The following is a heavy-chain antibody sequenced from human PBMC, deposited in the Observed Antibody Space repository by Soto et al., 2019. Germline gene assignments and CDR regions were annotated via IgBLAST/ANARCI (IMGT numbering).Heavy chain of an antibody. V-gene: IGHV1-69*01. CDR1: GGNFSSFA. J-gene: IGHJ6*02. Sequence: QAQLVQSGAEVKKPGSSVQVSCKASGGNFSSFAFSWVRQAPGQGLEWMGGIIPIFGTPNYAPKFQGRVTITADESTSTVHMEVSSLRSEDTAVYYCGREVRYDYGDYXVXYYGVEVWGQGTTVTVSS. CDR3: GREVRYDYGDYXVXYYGVEV. CDR2: IIPIFGTP. D-gene: IGHD4-17*01.